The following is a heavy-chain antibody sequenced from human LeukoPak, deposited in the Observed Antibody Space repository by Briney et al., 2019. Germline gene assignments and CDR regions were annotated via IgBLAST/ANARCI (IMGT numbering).Heavy chain of an antibody. J-gene: IGHJ4*02. CDR3: ARRGIYSSGWYFDY. CDR1: GFNFSSYE. D-gene: IGHD6-19*01. CDR2: ISSSSRTI. V-gene: IGHV3-48*03. Sequence: GGSLRLSCGASGFNFSSYEMNWVRQAPGKGLEWVSYISSSSRTIYYADSVKGRFTISRDNAKNSLYLQMNSLRAEDTAVYYCARRGIYSSGWYFDYWGQGTLVTVSS.